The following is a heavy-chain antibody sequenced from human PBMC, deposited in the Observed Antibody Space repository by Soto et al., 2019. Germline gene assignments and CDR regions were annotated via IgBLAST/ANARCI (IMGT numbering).Heavy chain of an antibody. CDR3: ARGFIVVVPAAEGSAFDI. J-gene: IGHJ3*02. CDR2: IIPILGIA. V-gene: IGHV1-69*02. CDR1: VGTFNSYT. D-gene: IGHD2-2*01. Sequence: VKGSCKVSVGTFNSYTISWVRQAPGQGLEWMGRIIPILGIANYAQKFQGRVTITADKSTSTAYMELSSLRSEDTAVYYCARGFIVVVPAAEGSAFDIWGQGTMVTVSS.